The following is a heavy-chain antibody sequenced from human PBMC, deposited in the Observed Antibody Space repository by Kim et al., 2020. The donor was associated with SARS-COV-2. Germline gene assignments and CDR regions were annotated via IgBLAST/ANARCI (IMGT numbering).Heavy chain of an antibody. J-gene: IGHJ4*02. Sequence: VKVSCRASGYSFTSNFMHWVRQAPGQRLEWMGWINTANGHTKFSQRFQGRVTLTRDTSATTAFMELSSLRSEDTALYFCARGIFYYDSSGYVFDFWGQ. V-gene: IGHV1-3*04. CDR1: GYSFTSNF. D-gene: IGHD3-22*01. CDR2: INTANGHT. CDR3: ARGIFYYDSSGYVFDF.